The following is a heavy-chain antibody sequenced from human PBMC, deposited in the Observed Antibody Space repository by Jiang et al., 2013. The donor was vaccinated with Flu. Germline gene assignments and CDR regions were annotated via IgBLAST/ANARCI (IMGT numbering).Heavy chain of an antibody. Sequence: VQLLESGGGLVQPGGSLRLSCVAAGFTFRTYAMSWVRRAPGKGLEWVSGISGRGDRTFYADSVKGRFTIFRDNSKNTLYVQMNSLRAEDTAVYFCVKIALGSGGIETGDAFDFWGQGTMVTVSS. D-gene: IGHD2-15*01. J-gene: IGHJ3*01. V-gene: IGHV3-23*01. CDR3: VKIALGSGGIETGDAFDF. CDR1: GFTFRTYA. CDR2: ISGRGDRT.